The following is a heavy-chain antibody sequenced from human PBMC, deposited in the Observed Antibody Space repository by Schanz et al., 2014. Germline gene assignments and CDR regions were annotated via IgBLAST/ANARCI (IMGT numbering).Heavy chain of an antibody. CDR3: ARDKSDGPTRGGFDY. CDR1: GGSISSHY. D-gene: IGHD4-17*01. Sequence: QVQLQESGPGLVKPSETLSLTCTVSGGSISSHYGSWIRQPPGKGLEWIAYIYYTGNTNYNPSLERRATISVDTSRNQFSLKLTSVTAADTAMYYCARDKSDGPTRGGFDYWGQGILVTVSS. J-gene: IGHJ4*02. V-gene: IGHV4-59*11. CDR2: IYYTGNT.